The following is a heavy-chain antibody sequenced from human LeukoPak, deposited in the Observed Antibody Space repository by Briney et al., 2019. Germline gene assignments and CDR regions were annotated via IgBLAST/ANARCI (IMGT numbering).Heavy chain of an antibody. CDR1: GFTFSSYS. CDR3: AKDKFRDDSSGYYPGPWVY. J-gene: IGHJ4*02. V-gene: IGHV3-30*18. Sequence: PGRSLRLSCAASGFTFSSYSMHCVPEAPGKRLERVAVISYDGSNKYYADPVKGRFTICRDNSENTLYLQMNCLRAEDRAVYYCAKDKFRDDSSGYYPGPWVYWGQGTLVTVSS. CDR2: ISYDGSNK. D-gene: IGHD3-22*01.